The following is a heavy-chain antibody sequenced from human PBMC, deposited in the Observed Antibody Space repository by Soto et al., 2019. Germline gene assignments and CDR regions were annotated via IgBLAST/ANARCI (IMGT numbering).Heavy chain of an antibody. Sequence: EVQLVESGGGLVQPGGSLRLSCAASGFTFTSYSMNWVRQAPGKGLEWVSYISSSSSTIYYADSMKGRFTISRDHAKNSLYLQVNSLRDEVTAVYYCVRGGATIFDYWGRGTLVTVSS. CDR1: GFTFTSYS. V-gene: IGHV3-48*02. CDR3: VRGGATIFDY. CDR2: ISSSSSTI. J-gene: IGHJ4*02. D-gene: IGHD1-26*01.